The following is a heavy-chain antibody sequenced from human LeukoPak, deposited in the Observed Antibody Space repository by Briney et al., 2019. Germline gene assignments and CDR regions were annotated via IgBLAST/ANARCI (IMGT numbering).Heavy chain of an antibody. CDR2: ISGSGGST. V-gene: IGHV3-23*01. CDR1: GFTFSSYA. D-gene: IGHD3-10*02. J-gene: IGHJ3*02. Sequence: GGSLRLSCAASGFTFSSYAMSWVRQAPGKGLEWVSAISGSGGSTYYADSVKGRFTISRDNSKNTLYLQMNSLRAEDTALYFCANVLHPDAFDIWGQGTLVPVSS. CDR3: ANVLHPDAFDI.